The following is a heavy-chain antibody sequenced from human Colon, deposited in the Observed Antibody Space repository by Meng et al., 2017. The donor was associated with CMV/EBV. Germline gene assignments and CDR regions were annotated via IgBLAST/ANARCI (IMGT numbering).Heavy chain of an antibody. CDR3: AKANYDFWSGYFGALDY. J-gene: IGHJ4*02. CDR2: IRYDGSNK. Sequence: GGPLRLSCAASGFSFSAYGMHWVRQAPGKGLEWVAFIRYDGSNKYYVDSVKGRFTISRDNSKNTLYLQMKSLRAEDTAMYYCAKANYDFWSGYFGALDYWGQGTLVTVSS. V-gene: IGHV3-30*02. CDR1: GFSFSAYG. D-gene: IGHD3-3*01.